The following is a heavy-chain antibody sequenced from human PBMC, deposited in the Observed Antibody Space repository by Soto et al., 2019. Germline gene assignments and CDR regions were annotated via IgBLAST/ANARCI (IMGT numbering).Heavy chain of an antibody. Sequence: GESLKISCAASGFTFSNAWMSWVRQAPGKGLEWVGRIKSKTDGGTTDYAAPVKGRFTNSRDDSKNTLYLQMNSLKTEDTAVYYCTTEGYCSSTSCRMGDYWGQGTLVTVSS. CDR1: GFTFSNAW. V-gene: IGHV3-15*01. J-gene: IGHJ4*02. CDR2: IKSKTDGGTT. CDR3: TTEGYCSSTSCRMGDY. D-gene: IGHD2-2*01.